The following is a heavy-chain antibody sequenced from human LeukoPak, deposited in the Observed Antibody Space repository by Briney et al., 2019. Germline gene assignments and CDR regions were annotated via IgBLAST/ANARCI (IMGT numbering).Heavy chain of an antibody. J-gene: IGHJ4*02. Sequence: PSQTLSLTCTVSGGSIGSGSYSWSWIRQPAGKALEWIGRIYTSGSTNYNPSLKSRVTISVDTSKNQCSLKLSSVTAADTAVYYCASTIMGEYDYWGQGTLVTVSS. V-gene: IGHV4-61*02. CDR3: ASTIMGEYDY. CDR1: GGSIGSGSYS. D-gene: IGHD2-21*01. CDR2: IYTSGST.